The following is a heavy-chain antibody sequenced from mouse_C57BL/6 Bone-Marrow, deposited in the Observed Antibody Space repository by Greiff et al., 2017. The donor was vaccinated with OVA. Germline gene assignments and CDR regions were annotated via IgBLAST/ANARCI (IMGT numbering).Heavy chain of an antibody. CDR3: ARETLLGPYYFDY. V-gene: IGHV1-50*01. D-gene: IGHD2-10*01. CDR2: IDPTDSYT. CDR1: GYTFTSYW. Sequence: QVQLQQPGAELVKPGASVKLSCKASGYTFTSYWMQWVKQRPGQGLEWIGEIDPTDSYTNYNQQFKGKATLTVDKSSSTAYMQISSLTYEDSAVYYCARETLLGPYYFDYWGQGTTLTFSS. J-gene: IGHJ2*01.